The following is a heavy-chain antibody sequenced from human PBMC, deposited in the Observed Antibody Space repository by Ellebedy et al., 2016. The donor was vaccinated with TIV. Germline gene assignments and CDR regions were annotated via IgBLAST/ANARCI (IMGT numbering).Heavy chain of an antibody. CDR1: GYSFNAYF. CDR2: INPSGGST. CDR3: ARAHEVIGIVASGDY. V-gene: IGHV1-46*02. Sequence: ASVKVSCXASGYSFNAYFMHWVRQAPGQGLEWMGIINPSGGSTTYAQKFQGRVTMTRDTSTNTVYMELSSLRFEDTAVYYCARAHEVIGIVASGDYWGQGTLVTVSS. D-gene: IGHD2/OR15-2a*01. J-gene: IGHJ4*02.